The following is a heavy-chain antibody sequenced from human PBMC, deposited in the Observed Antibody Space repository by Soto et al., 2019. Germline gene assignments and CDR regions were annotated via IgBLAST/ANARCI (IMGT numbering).Heavy chain of an antibody. J-gene: IGHJ5*02. CDR2: IYYSGST. CDR3: ARTSIVAASTPCYAP. V-gene: IGHV4-59*01. Sequence: SETLSLTCTVSGGSISSYYWSWIRQPPGKGLEWIGYIYYSGSTNYNPSLKSRVTISVDTSKNQFSLKLSSVTAADTAVYYCARTSIVAASTPCYAPCRHGTLVTVSS. D-gene: IGHD1-26*01. CDR1: GGSISSYY.